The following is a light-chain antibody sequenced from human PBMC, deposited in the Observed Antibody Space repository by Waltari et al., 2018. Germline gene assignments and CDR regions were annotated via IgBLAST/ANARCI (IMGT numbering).Light chain of an antibody. CDR1: QSISSW. Sequence: DTQMTQYPSTLTASVGDRVTITCRASQSISSWLAWHQQKAGKAPKLLIYKASNLESGVPSRFSGSGSGTEFTLTISSLQPDDVATYFCQQYDSYPLTFGGGTKVQIK. J-gene: IGKJ4*01. CDR2: KAS. CDR3: QQYDSYPLT. V-gene: IGKV1-5*03.